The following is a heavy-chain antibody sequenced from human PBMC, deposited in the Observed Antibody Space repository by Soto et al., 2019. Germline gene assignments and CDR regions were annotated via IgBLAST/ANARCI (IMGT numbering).Heavy chain of an antibody. CDR3: ARDSTQGGSGWSYYYYGMDV. V-gene: IGHV3-66*01. J-gene: IGHJ6*02. CDR1: GFTVSSNY. CDR2: IYSGGST. Sequence: EVQLVESGGGLVQPGGSLRLSCAASGFTVSSNYMSWVRQAPGKGLEWVSVIYSGGSTYYADSVKGRFTISRDNSKNTLYLQMNSLRAEDTAVYYCARDSTQGGSGWSYYYYGMDVWGQGTTVTVSS. D-gene: IGHD6-19*01.